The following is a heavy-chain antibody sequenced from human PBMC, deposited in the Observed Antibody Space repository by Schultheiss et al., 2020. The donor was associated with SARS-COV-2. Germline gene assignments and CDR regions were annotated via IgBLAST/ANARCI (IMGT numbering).Heavy chain of an antibody. Sequence: GESLKISCAASGFTFSSYDMHWVRQATGKGLEWVSAIGTAGDTYYPGSVKGRFTISRENAKNTLYLQMNSLKTEDTAVYYCTRERKYYYDSSGYYYFYWGQGTLVTVSS. CDR1: GFTFSSYD. J-gene: IGHJ4*02. D-gene: IGHD3-22*01. V-gene: IGHV3-13*01. CDR3: TRERKYYYDSSGYYYFY. CDR2: IGTAGDT.